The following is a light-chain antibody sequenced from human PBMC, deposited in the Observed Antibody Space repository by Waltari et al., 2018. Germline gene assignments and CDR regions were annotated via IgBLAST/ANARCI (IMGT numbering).Light chain of an antibody. CDR1: QGIRND. Sequence: AIQMTQSPSSLSASVGDSVTITCRASQGIRNDLGGYQQNPGKAPKLLIYAASSLKSGVPSRFSGSGAGTDFTLTISSLQPEDFATYYCLQDYNYPRTFGQGTKLEIK. CDR3: LQDYNYPRT. J-gene: IGKJ2*01. V-gene: IGKV1-6*01. CDR2: AAS.